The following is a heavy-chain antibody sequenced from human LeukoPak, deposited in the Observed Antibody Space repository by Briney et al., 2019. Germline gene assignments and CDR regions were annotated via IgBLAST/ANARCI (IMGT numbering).Heavy chain of an antibody. CDR2: INHSGST. D-gene: IGHD3-9*01. CDR1: GGSFSGYY. CDR3: ARGRPYDILTGYHFDY. V-gene: IGHV4-34*01. J-gene: IGHJ4*02. Sequence: SETLSLTCAVYGGSFSGYYWSWIRQPPGKGLEWIGEINHSGSTNYNPSLKSRVTISIDTSKNQFSLKLSSVTAADTAVYYCARGRPYDILTGYHFDYWGQGTLVTVSS.